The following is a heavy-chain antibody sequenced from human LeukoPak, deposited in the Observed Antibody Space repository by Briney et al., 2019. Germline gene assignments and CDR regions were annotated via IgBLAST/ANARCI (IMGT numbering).Heavy chain of an antibody. D-gene: IGHD1-26*01. J-gene: IGHJ3*02. Sequence: ASVKVSCKASGYTFTGYYMHWVRQAPGQGLEWMGWIDPNSGGTNYAQKFQGRVTMTRDTSISTAYMELSRLRSDDTAVYYCARGSGSYSGGAFDIWGQGTMVTVSS. CDR1: GYTFTGYY. CDR3: ARGSGSYSGGAFDI. CDR2: IDPNSGGT. V-gene: IGHV1-2*02.